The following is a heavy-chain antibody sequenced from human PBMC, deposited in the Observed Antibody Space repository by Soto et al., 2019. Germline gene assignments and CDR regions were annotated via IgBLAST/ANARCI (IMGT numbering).Heavy chain of an antibody. J-gene: IGHJ4*02. CDR2: ISSSSSTI. V-gene: IGHV3-48*02. CDR1: GFTFSSYS. CDR3: ASAFYDFWSGFGPTGAFAY. Sequence: GGSLRLSCAASGFTFSSYSMNWVRQAPGKGLEWVSYISSSSSTIYYADSVKGRFTISRDNAKNSLYLQMNSLRDEDTAVYYCASAFYDFWSGFGPTGAFAYWGQGTLVTVSS. D-gene: IGHD3-3*01.